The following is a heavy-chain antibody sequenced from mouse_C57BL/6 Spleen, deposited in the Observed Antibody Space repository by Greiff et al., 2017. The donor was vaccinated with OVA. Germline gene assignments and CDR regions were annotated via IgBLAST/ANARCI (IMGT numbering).Heavy chain of an antibody. D-gene: IGHD2-4*01. CDR1: GFTFSNYW. Sequence: EVKLMESGGGLVQPGGSMKLSCVASGFTFSNYWMNWVRQSPEKGLEWVAQIRLKSDNYATHYAESVKGRFTISRDDSKSSVYLQMNNLRAEDTGIYSCTGPYDSAWFAYWGQGTLVTVSA. CDR2: IRLKSDNYAT. V-gene: IGHV6-3*01. J-gene: IGHJ3*01. CDR3: TGPYDSAWFAY.